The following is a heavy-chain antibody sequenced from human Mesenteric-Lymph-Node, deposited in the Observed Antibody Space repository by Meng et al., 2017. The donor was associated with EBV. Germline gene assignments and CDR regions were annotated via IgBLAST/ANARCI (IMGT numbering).Heavy chain of an antibody. CDR1: GDSISSSSYY. V-gene: IGHV4-39*01. J-gene: IGHJ4*02. D-gene: IGHD4-17*01. Sequence: QLPLQESGPGLVEPSETLSLTRTVSGDSISSSSYYWGWIRQPPGKGLEWIANIHYSGSTFYNPSLKSRVTISVDTSKNQFSLKLRSVTAADTAVYYCARTTDYGDLYFDYWGQGTLVTVSS. CDR2: IHYSGST. CDR3: ARTTDYGDLYFDY.